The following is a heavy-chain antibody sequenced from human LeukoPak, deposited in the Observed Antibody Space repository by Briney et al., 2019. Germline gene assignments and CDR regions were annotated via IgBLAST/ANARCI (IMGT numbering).Heavy chain of an antibody. CDR2: ISAYNGNT. J-gene: IGHJ4*02. V-gene: IGHV1-18*01. CDR3: AKFGARYSSGGVSDY. Sequence: ASVKVSCKASGYTFTSYGISWVRQAPGQGLEWMGWISAYNGNTNYAQKLQGRVTMTTDTSTSTAYMELRSLRSDDTAVYYCAKFGARYSSGGVSDYWGQGTLVTVSS. D-gene: IGHD6-19*01. CDR1: GYTFTSYG.